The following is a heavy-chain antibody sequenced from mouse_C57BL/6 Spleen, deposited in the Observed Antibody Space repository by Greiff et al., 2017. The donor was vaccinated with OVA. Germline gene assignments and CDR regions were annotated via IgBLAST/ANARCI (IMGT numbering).Heavy chain of an antibody. D-gene: IGHD2-3*01. CDR1: GYSITSGYD. V-gene: IGHV3-1*01. Sequence: EVQGVESGPGMVKPSQSLSLTCTVTGYSITSGYDWHWIRHFPGNKLEWMGYISYSGSTNYNPSLKSRISITHDTSKNHFFLKLNSVTTEDTATYYCARGGYDGYFYWGQGTTLTVSS. J-gene: IGHJ2*01. CDR2: ISYSGST. CDR3: ARGGYDGYFY.